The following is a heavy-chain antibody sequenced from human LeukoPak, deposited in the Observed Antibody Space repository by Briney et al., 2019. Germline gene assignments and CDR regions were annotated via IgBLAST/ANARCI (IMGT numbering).Heavy chain of an antibody. CDR1: GFTVSSNY. V-gene: IGHV3-53*01. J-gene: IGHJ6*02. CDR2: IYSGGST. D-gene: IGHD3-22*01. Sequence: GGSLRLSCAASGFTVSSNYMSWVRQAPGKGLEWVSVIYSGGSTYYADSVKGRFTISRDNSKNTLYLQMNSLRAEDTAVYYCAREAYYYDSSGYYSNYYYYGMDVWGQGTTVTVSS. CDR3: AREAYYYDSSGYYSNYYYYGMDV.